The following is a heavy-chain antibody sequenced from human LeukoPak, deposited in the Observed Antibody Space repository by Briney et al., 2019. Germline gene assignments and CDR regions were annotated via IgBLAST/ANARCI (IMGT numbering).Heavy chain of an antibody. Sequence: SETLSLTCTVSGGSISSYYWSWIRQPPGKGLEWIGYIYYSGSTNYNPSLKSRVTISIDTSKNQFSLNLSSVTAADTAVYYCARVRDNWNDEGMDYWGQGTLVTVSS. CDR3: ARVRDNWNDEGMDY. V-gene: IGHV4-59*08. CDR2: IYYSGST. CDR1: GGSISSYY. J-gene: IGHJ4*02. D-gene: IGHD1-20*01.